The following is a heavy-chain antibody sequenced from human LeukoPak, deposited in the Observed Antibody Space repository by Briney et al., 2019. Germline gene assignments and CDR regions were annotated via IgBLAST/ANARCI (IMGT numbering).Heavy chain of an antibody. CDR1: GFTFSSYW. CDR3: ARDLNYYDSSGDFDY. D-gene: IGHD3-22*01. V-gene: IGHV3-7*01. CDR2: IKQDGSEK. Sequence: PGGSLRLSCAASGFTFSSYWMSWVRQAPGKGLEWVANIKQDGSEKYYVDSVKGRFTISRDNAKNSLYLQMNSLGAEDTAVYYCARDLNYYDSSGDFDYWGQGTLVTVSS. J-gene: IGHJ4*02.